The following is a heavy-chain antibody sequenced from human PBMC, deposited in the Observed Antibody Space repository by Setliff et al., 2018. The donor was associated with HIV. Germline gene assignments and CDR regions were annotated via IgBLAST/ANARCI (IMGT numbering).Heavy chain of an antibody. Sequence: SETLSLTCTVSGGSISSRNYWRWIRQPAGKGLECIRHIYTSGGTNYNPSLKSRVTISVDTSKIQFSLNLTSVTASDTAVYYCAREAKDWVQGTLVTVSS. V-gene: IGHV4-61*09. J-gene: IGHJ4*02. CDR3: AREAKD. CDR1: GGSISSRNY. CDR2: IYTSGGT.